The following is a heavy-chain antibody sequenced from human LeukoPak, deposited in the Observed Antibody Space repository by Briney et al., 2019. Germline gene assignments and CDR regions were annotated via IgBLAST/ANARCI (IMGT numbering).Heavy chain of an antibody. D-gene: IGHD7-27*01. CDR3: ARVSGPHYYYYMDV. CDR1: GFTVSINY. Sequence: GGSLRLSCAASGFTVSINYMICARPAPGKGGEWVSVIYSGGSTYYADSVKGRFTMSRDNSKNTLYLQMTSLRAEDTAVYYCARVSGPHYYYYMDVWGKGTTVTVSS. CDR2: IYSGGST. V-gene: IGHV3-53*05. J-gene: IGHJ6*03.